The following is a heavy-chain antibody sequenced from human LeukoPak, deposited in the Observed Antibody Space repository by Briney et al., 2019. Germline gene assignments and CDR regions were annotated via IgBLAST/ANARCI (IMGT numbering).Heavy chain of an antibody. V-gene: IGHV3-53*05. CDR3: ARARYSSSWALGY. J-gene: IGHJ4*02. Sequence: TGGSLRLSCAASGFTVSSNYMSWVRQAPGKGLEWVSVIYSGGSTYYADSVKGRFTISRDNSKDTLYLQMNSLRADDTAVYYCARARYSSSWALGYWGQGTLVTVSS. D-gene: IGHD6-13*01. CDR1: GFTVSSNY. CDR2: IYSGGST.